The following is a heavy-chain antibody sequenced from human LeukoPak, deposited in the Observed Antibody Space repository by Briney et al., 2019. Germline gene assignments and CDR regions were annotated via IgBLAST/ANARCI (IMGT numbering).Heavy chain of an antibody. J-gene: IGHJ6*02. D-gene: IGHD4-17*01. CDR1: GFTFSSYD. CDR3: ARVADDYGDYGALYYHGMDV. V-gene: IGHV3-48*01. Sequence: GGSLRLSCAASGFTFSSYDMNWVRQAPGKGLEWVSYISSSGSTIYYADSVKGRFTISRDNAKNSLYLQMHSLRAEDTAVYYCARVADDYGDYGALYYHGMDVWGQGTTVTVSS. CDR2: ISSSGSTI.